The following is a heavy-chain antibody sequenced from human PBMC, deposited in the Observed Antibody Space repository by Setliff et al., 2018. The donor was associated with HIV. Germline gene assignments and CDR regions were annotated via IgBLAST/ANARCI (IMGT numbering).Heavy chain of an antibody. V-gene: IGHV3-30*01. D-gene: IGHD6-13*01. Sequence: PGGSLRLSCVASGFTFSSFAMHWVRQAPGKGLEWVSVISYDGSRISYADSVKGRFTISRDNAKNSLYLQMESLRPEDTALYYCAKDRGRIAAAGYFDSWGQGTLVTVSS. J-gene: IGHJ4*02. CDR3: AKDRGRIAAAGYFDS. CDR1: GFTFSSFA. CDR2: ISYDGSRI.